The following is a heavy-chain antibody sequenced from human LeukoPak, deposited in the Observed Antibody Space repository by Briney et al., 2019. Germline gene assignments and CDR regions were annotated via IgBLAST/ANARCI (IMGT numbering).Heavy chain of an antibody. CDR2: IYSTGSF. Sequence: PSETLSLTCTVSGDSINNYYWSWIRQPAGKRLEWIGRIYSTGSFNCNPSLHSRLTLSVDTSKNQISLTLRSLTAADTAMYYCARRARNDYDVHWYFDLWGRGTPITVSS. CDR3: ARRARNDYDVHWYFDL. CDR1: GDSINNYY. J-gene: IGHJ2*01. D-gene: IGHD4-17*01. V-gene: IGHV4-4*07.